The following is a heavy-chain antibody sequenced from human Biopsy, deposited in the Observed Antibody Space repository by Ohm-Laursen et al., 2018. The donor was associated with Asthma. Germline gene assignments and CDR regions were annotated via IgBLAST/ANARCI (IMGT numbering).Heavy chain of an antibody. Sequence: SLRLSCAASGFSFSNFAIHWVRQAPGKGLEWVAVISYDGRNKYYGDSVKGRFTISRDNSKNTVYLQMISLRVEDTSVYYCARGAYYDFWSGYSRPIPGYYGMDVWGHGTTVTVSS. V-gene: IGHV3-30*03. D-gene: IGHD3-3*01. CDR1: GFSFSNFA. J-gene: IGHJ6*02. CDR3: ARGAYYDFWSGYSRPIPGYYGMDV. CDR2: ISYDGRNK.